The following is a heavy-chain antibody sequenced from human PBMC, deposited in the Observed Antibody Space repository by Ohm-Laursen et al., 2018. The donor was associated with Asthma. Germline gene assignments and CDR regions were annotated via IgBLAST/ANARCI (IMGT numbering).Heavy chain of an antibody. CDR2: ISAYNGNT. D-gene: IGHD1-1*01. Sequence: SVKVSCKASGYTFTTYDIHWVRQATGQGLEWMGWISAYNGNTNYAQKLQGRVTMTTDTSTSTAYMELRSLRSDDTAVYYCARDTLNDLYYYYYGMDVWGQGTTVTVSS. V-gene: IGHV1-18*01. CDR1: GYTFTTYD. CDR3: ARDTLNDLYYYYYGMDV. J-gene: IGHJ6*02.